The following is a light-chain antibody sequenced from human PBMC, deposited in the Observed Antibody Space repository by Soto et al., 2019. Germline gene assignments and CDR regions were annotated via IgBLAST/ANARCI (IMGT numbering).Light chain of an antibody. V-gene: IGKV3-15*01. Sequence: EIVMTQSPATLSVSPGERATLSCRANQSVSSNSAWYQQKPGQAPRLLIYGASTRATGIPARFSGSGSETEFTLTVSSLQSEDFAVYYCQQYNNWPWTFGQGTKVAIK. CDR1: QSVSSN. CDR2: GAS. CDR3: QQYNNWPWT. J-gene: IGKJ1*01.